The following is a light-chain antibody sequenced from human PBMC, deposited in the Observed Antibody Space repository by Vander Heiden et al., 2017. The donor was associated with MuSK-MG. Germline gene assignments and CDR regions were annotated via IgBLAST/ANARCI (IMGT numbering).Light chain of an antibody. Sequence: EIVLTQSPGTLSLSPGETATLSCRASQSVSRSYLAWYQQKPGQAPSLLIYDISSRAIGIPDRFSGSGSGTDFTLTISRLDPEDFAVYHCQQDGTAPYTFGQGTKLEIK. CDR2: DIS. V-gene: IGKV3-20*01. CDR1: QSVSRSY. J-gene: IGKJ2*01. CDR3: QQDGTAPYT.